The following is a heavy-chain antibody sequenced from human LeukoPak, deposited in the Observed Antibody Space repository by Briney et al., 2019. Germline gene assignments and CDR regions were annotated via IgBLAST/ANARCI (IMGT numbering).Heavy chain of an antibody. J-gene: IGHJ4*02. Sequence: GGSLRLSCAASGFTFDHYAMHWVRQAPGKGLEWVSLISGDGGSTYYADSVKGRFTISRDNSKNSLYLQMNSLRTEDTALYYCAKEQPRGLIVVVTATRAFDYWGQGTLVTVSS. D-gene: IGHD2-21*02. V-gene: IGHV3-43*02. CDR1: GFTFDHYA. CDR2: ISGDGGST. CDR3: AKEQPRGLIVVVTATRAFDY.